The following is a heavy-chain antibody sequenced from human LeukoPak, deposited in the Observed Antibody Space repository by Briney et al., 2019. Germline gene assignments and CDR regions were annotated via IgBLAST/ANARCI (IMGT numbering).Heavy chain of an antibody. V-gene: IGHV3-9*01. D-gene: IGHD3-10*01. CDR3: AKTYGSGSLAGYFYMDV. CDR2: ISWNSGSI. Sequence: GGSLRLSCAASGFTFDDYAMHWVRQAPGKGLEWVSGISWNSGSIGYADSVKGRFTISRDNSKNTLYLQMNSLRTEDTAVYYCAKTYGSGSLAGYFYMDVWGKGTTVTISS. CDR1: GFTFDDYA. J-gene: IGHJ6*03.